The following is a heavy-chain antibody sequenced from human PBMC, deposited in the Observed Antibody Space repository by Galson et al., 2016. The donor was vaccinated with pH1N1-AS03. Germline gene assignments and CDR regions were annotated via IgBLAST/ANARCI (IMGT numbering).Heavy chain of an antibody. V-gene: IGHV1-18*04. CDR3: ARDVAYYYGMDV. J-gene: IGHJ6*02. CDR2: ISSFNGYT. Sequence: SVKVSCKASGYTFTSYGISWVRQAPGQGLEWMGGISSFNGYTTYAQKLQDRVTMTRDTSTSTAYMELRSLRSDDTAVYFCARDVAYYYGMDVWGQGTTVIVS. D-gene: IGHD2-15*01. CDR1: GYTFTSYG.